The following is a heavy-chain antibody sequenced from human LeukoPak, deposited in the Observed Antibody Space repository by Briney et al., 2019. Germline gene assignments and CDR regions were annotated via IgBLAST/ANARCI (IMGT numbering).Heavy chain of an antibody. V-gene: IGHV5-51*01. CDR3: ARRVGYCATTSCYFDY. D-gene: IGHD2-2*01. CDR1: GYSFTSYW. J-gene: IGHJ4*02. Sequence: GESLKISFKGSGYSFTSYWIGGVRQMPGKGLEWVGIIYPGDSDIRYSPSFQGQVTISVDKSISTAYLQWSSLKASDTAIYYCARRVGYCATTSCYFDYWGQGTLVTVFS. CDR2: IYPGDSDI.